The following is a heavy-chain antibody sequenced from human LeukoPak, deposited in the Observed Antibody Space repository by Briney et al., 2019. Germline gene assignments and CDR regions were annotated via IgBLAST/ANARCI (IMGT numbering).Heavy chain of an antibody. D-gene: IGHD1-1*01. J-gene: IGHJ3*01. CDR2: VSGNNGNT. CDR1: GYTFTTYG. Sequence: GASVKVSCKASGYTFTTYGISWVRQAPGQGLEWMGWVSGNNGNTNYAQKHQGRVTMTTDTSTNTAYMELRSLRSDDTAVYYCARDFYHRRTNWYDVFDVWGQGTMVTVSS. V-gene: IGHV1-18*01. CDR3: ARDFYHRRTNWYDVFDV.